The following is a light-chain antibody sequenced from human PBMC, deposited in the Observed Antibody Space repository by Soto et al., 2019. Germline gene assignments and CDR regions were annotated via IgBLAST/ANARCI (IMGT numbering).Light chain of an antibody. V-gene: IGKV1-5*03. Sequence: DIQMTQSPSTLSASVGDRVTITCRASQSITDWLAWYQQKPGKAPKFLIYKASNLESGVPSRFSGSGSGTEFTLTISSVQPDDFASYYCQYWDNDSWTFGKGTKVEIK. J-gene: IGKJ1*01. CDR2: KAS. CDR1: QSITDW. CDR3: QYWDNDSWT.